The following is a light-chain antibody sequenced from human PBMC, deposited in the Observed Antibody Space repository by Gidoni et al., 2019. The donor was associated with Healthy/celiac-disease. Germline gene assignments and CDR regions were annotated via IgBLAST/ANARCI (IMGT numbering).Light chain of an antibody. CDR1: SSDVGGYNY. CDR2: EVS. CDR3: SSYTSNSTL. V-gene: IGLV2-14*01. J-gene: IGLJ2*01. Sequence: QSALTQPASVSGSPGHSITISCTGTSSDVGGYNYVSWYQQHPGKAPKLMIYEVSKRPSGVSNRFSGSKSGNTASLTISGLQAEDEADYYCSSYTSNSTLFGGGTKLTVL.